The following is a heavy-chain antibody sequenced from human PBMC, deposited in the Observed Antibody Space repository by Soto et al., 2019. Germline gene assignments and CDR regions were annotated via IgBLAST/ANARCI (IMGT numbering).Heavy chain of an antibody. D-gene: IGHD3-10*01. V-gene: IGHV3-23*01. CDR1: GFTFSSYA. J-gene: IGHJ6*02. Sequence: LRLSCAASGFTFSSYAMSWVRQAPGKGLEWVSAISGSGGSTYYADSVKGRFTISRDNSKNTLYLQMNSLRAEDTAVYYCARYMVRGVDRVWYYYGMDVWGQGTTVTVSS. CDR3: ARYMVRGVDRVWYYYGMDV. CDR2: ISGSGGST.